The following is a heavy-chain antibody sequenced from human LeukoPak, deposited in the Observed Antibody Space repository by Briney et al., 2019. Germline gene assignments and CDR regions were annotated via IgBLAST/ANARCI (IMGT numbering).Heavy chain of an antibody. CDR2: ISAYNGNT. Sequence: ASVKVSCKAYGYTFTSYGISLVRQAPGQGLEWMGWISAYNGNTNYAQKLQGRVTMTTDTSTSTAYMELRSLRSDDTAVYYCARAPSYDSSGYPMDYCGQGTLVTVSS. CDR3: ARAPSYDSSGYPMDY. J-gene: IGHJ4*02. V-gene: IGHV1-18*01. D-gene: IGHD3-22*01. CDR1: GYTFTSYG.